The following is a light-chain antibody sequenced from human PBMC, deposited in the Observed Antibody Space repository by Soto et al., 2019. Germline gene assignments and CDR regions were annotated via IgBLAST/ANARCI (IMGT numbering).Light chain of an antibody. CDR1: QSISSRY. Sequence: DIVLTQSPGTLSLSPGERAPVSCMASQSISSRYLAWYQQKPGQAPRLVIYGASSRATGIPDRFSGSGSGTEFTLTITSLQSEDFAVYYCQQFHNWPRTFGQGTKVDIK. CDR2: GAS. V-gene: IGKV3-20*01. J-gene: IGKJ1*01. CDR3: QQFHNWPRT.